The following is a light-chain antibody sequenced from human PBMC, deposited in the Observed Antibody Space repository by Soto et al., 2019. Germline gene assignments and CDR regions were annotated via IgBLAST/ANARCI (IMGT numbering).Light chain of an antibody. J-gene: IGLJ3*02. Sequence: QAVVTQEPSPTVSPGGTVTLTCASNTGAVTSGYFPNWFQQKPGQAPRALIYGTSDRYSWTPARFSGSLLGGKAALTLSGVQPEDEADYYCLVYYGGTWVFGGGTKLTVL. V-gene: IGLV7-43*01. CDR3: LVYYGGTWV. CDR2: GTS. CDR1: TGAVTSGYF.